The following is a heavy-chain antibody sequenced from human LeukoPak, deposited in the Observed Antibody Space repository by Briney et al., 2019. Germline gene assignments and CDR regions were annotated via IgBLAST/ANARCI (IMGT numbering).Heavy chain of an antibody. Sequence: SSMKVSCKASGGTFSNYAISWLRQSPGQGLEWMGGIIPIFATPNYAQKFQGRITITADESTSTAYMELSSLRSEDTALYYCAIRGSLAAPGKFDYWGQGTLVTVSS. CDR2: IIPIFATP. CDR3: AIRGSLAAPGKFDY. CDR1: GGTFSNYA. J-gene: IGHJ4*02. D-gene: IGHD6-13*01. V-gene: IGHV1-69*01.